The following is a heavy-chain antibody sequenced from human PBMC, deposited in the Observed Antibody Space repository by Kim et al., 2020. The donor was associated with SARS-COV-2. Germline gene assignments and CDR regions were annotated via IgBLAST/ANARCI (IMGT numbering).Heavy chain of an antibody. D-gene: IGHD3-22*01. J-gene: IGHJ3*02. CDR3: AKGTGSGYYWDDAFDI. V-gene: IGHV3-23*01. Sequence: GGSLRLSCAASGFTFSSYAMSWVRQAPGKGLEWVSAISGSGGSTYYADSVKGRFTISRDNSKNTLYLQMNSLRAEDTAVYYCAKGTGSGYYWDDAFDIWGQGTMVTVSS. CDR2: ISGSGGST. CDR1: GFTFSSYA.